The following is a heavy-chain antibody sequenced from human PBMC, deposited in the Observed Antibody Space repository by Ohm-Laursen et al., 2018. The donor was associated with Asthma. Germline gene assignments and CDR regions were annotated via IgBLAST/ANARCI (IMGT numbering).Heavy chain of an antibody. V-gene: IGHV3-48*01. CDR3: AKDREAGTFDY. Sequence: SLRLSCTASGFTFSPYSMNWVRQAPGKGLEWVSYISKSTRTIKYADSVKGRFTISRDNAQNSLYLQMNSLRAEDTAVYYCAKDREAGTFDYWGQGTLVTVSS. J-gene: IGHJ4*02. D-gene: IGHD1-26*01. CDR1: GFTFSPYS. CDR2: ISKSTRTI.